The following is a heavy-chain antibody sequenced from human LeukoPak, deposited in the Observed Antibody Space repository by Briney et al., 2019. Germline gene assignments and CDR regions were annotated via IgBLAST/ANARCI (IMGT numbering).Heavy chain of an antibody. J-gene: IGHJ4*02. CDR3: ARYNVDTAMVYFDY. CDR1: GGSFSGYY. Sequence: SETPSLTCAVYGGSFSGYYWSWIRQPPGKGLEWIGEINHSGSTNYNPSLKSRVTISVDTSKNQFSLKLSSVTAADTAVYYCARYNVDTAMVYFDYWGQGTLVTVSS. V-gene: IGHV4-34*01. CDR2: INHSGST. D-gene: IGHD5-18*01.